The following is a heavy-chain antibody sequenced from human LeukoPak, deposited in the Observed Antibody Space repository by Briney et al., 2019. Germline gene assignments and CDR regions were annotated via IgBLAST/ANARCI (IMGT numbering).Heavy chain of an antibody. V-gene: IGHV3-48*03. J-gene: IGHJ4*02. Sequence: PGGSLRLSCAASGFTFSSYEMNWVRQAPGKGLEWVSYISSSGSTIYYADSVKGRFTISRDNSKNTLYLQMNSLRAEDTAVYYCAREGIAVADYYFDYWGQGTLVTVSS. CDR2: ISSSGSTI. CDR1: GFTFSSYE. CDR3: AREGIAVADYYFDY. D-gene: IGHD6-19*01.